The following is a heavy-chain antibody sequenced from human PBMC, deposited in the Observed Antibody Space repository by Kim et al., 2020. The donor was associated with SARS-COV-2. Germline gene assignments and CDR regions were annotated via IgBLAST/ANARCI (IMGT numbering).Heavy chain of an antibody. J-gene: IGHJ4*02. CDR2: ISGSGDST. D-gene: IGHD6-19*01. CDR1: GFTSSNYA. V-gene: IGHV3-23*01. CDR3: AKSRAVGTPRGSYYFDY. Sequence: GSLRLSCAASGFTSSNYAMSWVRQAPGKGLEWVSGISGSGDSTAYGDSVKGRFTISRDNSKNTLYLQINGLRAEDTAVYYCAKSRAVGTPRGSYYFDYWGQGTLVTVS.